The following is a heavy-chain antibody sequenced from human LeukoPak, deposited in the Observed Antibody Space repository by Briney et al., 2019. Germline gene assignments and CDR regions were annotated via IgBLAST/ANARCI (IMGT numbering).Heavy chain of an antibody. J-gene: IGHJ4*02. CDR3: TNHPSDDGGAIDY. CDR1: GFTFSGSA. Sequence: GGSLRLSCAASGFTFSGSAMHWVRQASGTGLEWVGRIRSKANNYATAYAASVKGRFTISRDDSKNTAYLQMNSLKTEGTAVYYCTNHPSDDGGAIDYWGQGTLVTVSS. CDR2: IRSKANNYAT. V-gene: IGHV3-73*01. D-gene: IGHD4-23*01.